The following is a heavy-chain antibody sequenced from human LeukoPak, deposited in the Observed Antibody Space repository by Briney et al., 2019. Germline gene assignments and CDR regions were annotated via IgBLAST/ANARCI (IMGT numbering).Heavy chain of an antibody. CDR2: IYYSGST. CDR3: ATGRTGYIPDY. V-gene: IGHV4-59*08. Sequence: SETLSLTCTVSGGSISSYYWSWIRQTPGKGLEWIGDIYYSGSTNYNPSLKSRVTISVDTSKNQFSLKLSSVTAADTAIYYCATGRTGYIPDYWGQGTLVTVSS. J-gene: IGHJ4*02. CDR1: GGSISSYY. D-gene: IGHD6-13*01.